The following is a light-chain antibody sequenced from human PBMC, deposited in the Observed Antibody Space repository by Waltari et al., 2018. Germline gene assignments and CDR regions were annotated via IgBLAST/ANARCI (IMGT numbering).Light chain of an antibody. V-gene: IGKV2-28*01. CDR3: MQALQTPRT. Sequence: DIVMTQSPFSLPVTPGELASISCRSSQSLLHSNGYNYLDWYLQKPGQSPQLLIYLGSNRASGVPDRFSGSGSGTDFTLKISRVEAEDVGVYYCMQALQTPRTFGQGTKLDLK. CDR2: LGS. CDR1: QSLLHSNGYNY. J-gene: IGKJ2*02.